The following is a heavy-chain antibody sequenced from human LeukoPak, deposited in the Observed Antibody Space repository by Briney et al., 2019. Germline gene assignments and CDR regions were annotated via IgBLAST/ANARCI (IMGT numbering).Heavy chain of an antibody. V-gene: IGHV3-23*01. Sequence: PGGSLRLSGAASGFTFSSYAMTWVRQAPGKGLEWVSGLSAGGRTYYADSVKGRFTISRDNSKNTLYLQMNSLRPEDTAIYYCAKAQKIIRDLIDFWGQGTLVTVSS. CDR3: AKAQKIIRDLIDF. CDR1: GFTFSSYA. J-gene: IGHJ4*02. D-gene: IGHD3-3*02. CDR2: LSAGGRT.